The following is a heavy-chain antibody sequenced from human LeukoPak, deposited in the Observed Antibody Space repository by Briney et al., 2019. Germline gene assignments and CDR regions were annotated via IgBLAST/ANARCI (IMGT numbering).Heavy chain of an antibody. V-gene: IGHV1-69*04. CDR1: GGTFISYA. Sequence: SVTVSCKASGGTFISYAISWVRQAPGQGLAWMGRIIPILGIANYAQKFQGRVTITADKSTSTAYMELSSLRSEDTAVYYCATRTTVTPKAYFDYWGQGTLVTVSS. CDR2: IIPILGIA. D-gene: IGHD4-11*01. CDR3: ATRTTVTPKAYFDY. J-gene: IGHJ4*02.